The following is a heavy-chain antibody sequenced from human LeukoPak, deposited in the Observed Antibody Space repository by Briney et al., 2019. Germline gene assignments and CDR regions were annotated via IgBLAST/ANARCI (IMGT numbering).Heavy chain of an antibody. V-gene: IGHV1-69*13. CDR2: IIPIFGTA. CDR3: ASGYYDSSGSNY. Sequence: ASVKVSCKASGYTFIGYYIHWVRQAPGQGLEWMGGIIPIFGTANYAQKFQGRVTITADESTSTAYMELSSLRPEDTAVYYCASGYYDSSGSNYWGQGTLVTVSS. J-gene: IGHJ4*02. CDR1: GYTFIGYY. D-gene: IGHD3-22*01.